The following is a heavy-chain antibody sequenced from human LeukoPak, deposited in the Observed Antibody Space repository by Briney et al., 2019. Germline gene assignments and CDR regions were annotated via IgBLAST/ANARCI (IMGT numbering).Heavy chain of an antibody. CDR3: AKDSSFGVVIIPANWFDP. V-gene: IGHV3-23*01. D-gene: IGHD3-3*01. CDR1: GGSFSGYY. CDR2: ISGSGGST. J-gene: IGHJ5*02. Sequence: ETLSLTCAVYGGSFSGYYWSWIRQPPGKGLEWVSAISGSGGSTYYADSVKGRFTISRDNSKNTLYLQMNSLRAEDTAVYYCAKDSSFGVVIIPANWFDPWGQGTLVTVSS.